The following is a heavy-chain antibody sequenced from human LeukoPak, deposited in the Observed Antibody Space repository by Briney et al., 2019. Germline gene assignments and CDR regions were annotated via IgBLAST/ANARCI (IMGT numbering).Heavy chain of an antibody. D-gene: IGHD3-16*01. CDR1: GLSFSSYA. CDR3: AKWPISTGGPTGDY. V-gene: IGHV3-23*01. CDR2: ISARSDTT. J-gene: IGHJ4*02. Sequence: GGSLRLSCAASGLSFSSYAMSWVRQAPGKGLEWVSAISARSDTTFYADSVKGRFTISRDNSKDTLYLQMNSLRADDTAVYYCAKWPISTGGPTGDYWGQGTLVTVSS.